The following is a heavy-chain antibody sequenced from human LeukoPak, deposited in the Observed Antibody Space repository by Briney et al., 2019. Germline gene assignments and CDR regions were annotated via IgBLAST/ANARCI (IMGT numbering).Heavy chain of an antibody. Sequence: GGSLRLSCAASGFTFSSYAMHWVRQAPGKGLEWVAVIWYDGSNENYGDSVKGRFTISRDNSKNTLYLQMSSLRAEDTAVYYCARPYCSRTDCYADAFDVWGQGTMVTVSS. V-gene: IGHV3-33*01. CDR1: GFTFSSYA. CDR2: IWYDGSNE. CDR3: ARPYCSRTDCYADAFDV. D-gene: IGHD2-2*01. J-gene: IGHJ3*01.